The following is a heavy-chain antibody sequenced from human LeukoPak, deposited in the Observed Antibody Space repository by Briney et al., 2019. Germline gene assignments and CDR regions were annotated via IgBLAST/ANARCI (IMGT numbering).Heavy chain of an antibody. V-gene: IGHV3-23*01. Sequence: GGSLRLSCAPSGFTFSSYAMSWVRQAPGKGLEWASAIGGSSGSTYYADSVKGRFTISRDNSKNTLYLQMNSLRAEDTAVYYCAKGLICSSTSCSSGRYFDLWGRGALVTVSS. D-gene: IGHD2-2*01. CDR2: IGGSSGST. J-gene: IGHJ2*01. CDR1: GFTFSSYA. CDR3: AKGLICSSTSCSSGRYFDL.